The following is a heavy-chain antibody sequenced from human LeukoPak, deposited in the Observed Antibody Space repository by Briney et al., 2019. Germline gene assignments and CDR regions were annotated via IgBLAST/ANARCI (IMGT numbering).Heavy chain of an antibody. CDR1: GYTFTSYG. J-gene: IGHJ6*03. Sequence: ASVKVSCKASGYTFTSYGISWVRQAPEQGLEWMGWISAYNGNTNYAQKLQGRVTMTTDTSTSTAYMELRSLRSDDTAVYYCARGTLDVAVAGTGYYYYYMDVWGKGTTVTVSS. CDR3: ARGTLDVAVAGTGYYYYYMDV. CDR2: ISAYNGNT. V-gene: IGHV1-18*01. D-gene: IGHD6-19*01.